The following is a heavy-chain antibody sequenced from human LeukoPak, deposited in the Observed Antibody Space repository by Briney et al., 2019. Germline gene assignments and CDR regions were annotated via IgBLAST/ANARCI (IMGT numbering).Heavy chain of an antibody. J-gene: IGHJ5*02. D-gene: IGHD2-2*01. Sequence: GRSLRLSCAASGFTFDDYGMHWVRQAPGKGLEWVSGISWNSGSIGYADSVKGRFTISRDNAKNSLYLQMNSLRAEDTALYYCAKGRDKYQLLSKNWFDPWGQGTLVTVSS. CDR2: ISWNSGSI. V-gene: IGHV3-9*01. CDR1: GFTFDDYG. CDR3: AKGRDKYQLLSKNWFDP.